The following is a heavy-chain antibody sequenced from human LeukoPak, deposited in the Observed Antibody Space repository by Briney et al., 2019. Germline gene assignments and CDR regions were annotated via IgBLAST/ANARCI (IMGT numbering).Heavy chain of an antibody. V-gene: IGHV1-18*01. CDR2: ISVRNGNT. CDR3: AREVGSGWYYFDY. CDR1: GFKFTNFN. J-gene: IGHJ4*02. D-gene: IGHD6-19*01. Sequence: GASVKVSCKASGFKFTNFNSNWVRQAPGQGLEWMGWISVRNGNTNYGQKFQGRVTLTTDTSTNTVYMELRSLRSDDTAIYYCAREVGSGWYYFDYWGQGTLVTVSS.